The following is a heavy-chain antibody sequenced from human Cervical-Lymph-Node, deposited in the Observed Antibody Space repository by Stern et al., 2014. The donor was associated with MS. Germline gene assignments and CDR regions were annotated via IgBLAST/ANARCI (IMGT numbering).Heavy chain of an antibody. CDR3: ARDLSDYYYGMDV. V-gene: IGHV1-8*01. D-gene: IGHD6-19*01. J-gene: IGHJ6*02. CDR2: MNPKTGNT. CDR1: GYTFTSYD. Sequence: QVQLVQSGAEVKKPGASVKVSCKASGYTFTSYDINWVRQAAGQGLEWMGWMNPKTGNTVYAQKFQGRVTMPRNTSITTAYMELSSLRSEDTAVYYCARDLSDYYYGMDVWGQGTTVTVSS.